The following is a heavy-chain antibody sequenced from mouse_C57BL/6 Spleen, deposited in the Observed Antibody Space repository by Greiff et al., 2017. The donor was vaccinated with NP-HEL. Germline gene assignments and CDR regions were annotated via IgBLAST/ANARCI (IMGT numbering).Heavy chain of an antibody. CDR1: GFTFSSYA. V-gene: IGHV5-4*03. Sequence: EVKLVESGGGLVKPGGSLKLSCAASGFTFSSYAMSWVRQTPEKRLEWVATISDGGSYTYYPDNVKGRFTISRDNAKNNLYLQMSHLKSEDTAMYYCARALYYDYGYAMDYWGQGTSVTVSS. CDR2: ISDGGSYT. CDR3: ARALYYDYGYAMDY. J-gene: IGHJ4*01. D-gene: IGHD2-4*01.